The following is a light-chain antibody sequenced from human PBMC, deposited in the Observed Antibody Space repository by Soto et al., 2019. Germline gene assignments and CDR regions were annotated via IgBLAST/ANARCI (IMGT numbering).Light chain of an antibody. CDR2: EVS. V-gene: IGLV2-14*01. CDR3: SSYTGSNIRYV. Sequence: QSVLTQPASVSGSPGQSITISCTGTSNDVGGYNYVSWYQHHPGKAPKLMIYEVSDRPSGGSNRFSGSKSGNTASLTISGLQAEDEAYYYCSSYTGSNIRYVFGPGTKVTVL. J-gene: IGLJ1*01. CDR1: SNDVGGYNY.